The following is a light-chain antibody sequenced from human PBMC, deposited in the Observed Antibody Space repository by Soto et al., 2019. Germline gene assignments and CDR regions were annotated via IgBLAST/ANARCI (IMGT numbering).Light chain of an antibody. CDR1: SSDVGGYDF. Sequence: QSAMAQPASVSGSPGQSITISCTGASSDVGGYDFVSWYQHHPGTPPKLIIYEVTHRPSGVSHRFSGSKSASTASLSISGLQVEDESDYFCGSYSSTTTREVFGPGIKVAVL. J-gene: IGLJ1*01. V-gene: IGLV2-14*01. CDR2: EVT. CDR3: GSYSSTTTREV.